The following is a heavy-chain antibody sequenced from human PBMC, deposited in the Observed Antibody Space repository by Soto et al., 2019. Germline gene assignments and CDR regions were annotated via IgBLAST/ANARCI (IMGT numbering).Heavy chain of an antibody. CDR2: INHSGDT. J-gene: IGHJ6*02. V-gene: IGHV4-34*01. D-gene: IGHD3-9*01. Sequence: SETLSLTCGVSGEAFGGYYWSWIRQSPGKGLEWIGEINHSGDTNYNPSLKSRVTLSVDTSKNHFSLKLTSVTAADTAVYYCARVSPFYDILTGRHYYYRLDVWGQGTTVTVSS. CDR1: GEAFGGYY. CDR3: ARVSPFYDILTGRHYYYRLDV.